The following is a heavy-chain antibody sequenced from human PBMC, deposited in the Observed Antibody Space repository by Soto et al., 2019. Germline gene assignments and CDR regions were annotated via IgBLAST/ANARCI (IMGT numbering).Heavy chain of an antibody. CDR3: SITMFRGVIPPPDY. J-gene: IGHJ4*02. D-gene: IGHD3-10*01. CDR2: IIPIFGTA. CDR1: GGTFSSYA. Sequence: QVQLVQSGAEVKKPGSSVKVSCKASGGTFSSYAISWVRQAPGQGLEWMEGIIPIFGTANYAQKFQGRVTITADESTSTAYMELSSLISEDTAVYYCSITMFRGVIPPPDYWGQGTLVTVSS. V-gene: IGHV1-69*01.